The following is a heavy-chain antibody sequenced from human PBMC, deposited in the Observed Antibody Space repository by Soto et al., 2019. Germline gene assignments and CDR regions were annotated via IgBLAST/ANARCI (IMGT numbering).Heavy chain of an antibody. CDR3: AKRMSYYFDY. V-gene: IGHV3-23*01. Sequence: GGSLRLSCVASGFTFNSYDMTWVRQAPGKGLEYLSGISHDGATTYYPESVNGRFTISRDNSKNTVYLHLTSLRADDTAVYYCAKRMSYYFDYWGQGTLVTVSS. CDR1: GFTFNSYD. CDR2: ISHDGATT. D-gene: IGHD3-10*01. J-gene: IGHJ4*02.